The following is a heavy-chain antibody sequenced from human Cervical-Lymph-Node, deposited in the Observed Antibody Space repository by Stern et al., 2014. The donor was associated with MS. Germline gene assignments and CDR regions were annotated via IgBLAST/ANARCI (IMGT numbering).Heavy chain of an antibody. CDR3: ARHEGYCSSTSCYRKLDY. CDR1: GYSFTSYW. V-gene: IGHV5-51*01. Sequence: EVQLVESGAEVKKPGESLKISCKGSGYSFTSYWIGWVRQMPGKGLEWMGNIYPGDSDTRYGPSFQGQVPISADKSISTAYLQWSSLKASDTAMYYCARHEGYCSSTSCYRKLDYWGQGTLVTVSS. D-gene: IGHD2-2*02. CDR2: IYPGDSDT. J-gene: IGHJ4*02.